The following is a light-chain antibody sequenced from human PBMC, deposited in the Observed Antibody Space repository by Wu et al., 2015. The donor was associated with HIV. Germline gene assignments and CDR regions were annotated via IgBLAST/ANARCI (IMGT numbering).Light chain of an antibody. V-gene: IGKV1-6*01. CDR3: LQDYNYPPT. J-gene: IGKJ1*01. CDR2: ATS. Sequence: ACQMTQAPSSLSASVGDKVTITCRASQGIRNDLGWYQQKPGKAPQLLIYATSNLQSGVPSRFSGSGSGTDFTLTISSLQPEDSATYYCLQDYNYPPTFGQGTKVEIK. CDR1: QGIRND.